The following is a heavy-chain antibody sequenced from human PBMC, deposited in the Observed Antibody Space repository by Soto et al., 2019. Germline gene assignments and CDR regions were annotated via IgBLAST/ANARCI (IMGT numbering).Heavy chain of an antibody. CDR1: GGSVSSRYYY. Sequence: SETLSLTCTVSGGSVSSRYYYWNWVRQPPGKGLEWIGYIYNSGITNYNPSLKSRVTISVDTSKNLFSLRLTSVTAADAAVYFCAGADSGNYYHGFQMWGQGRMVTVSS. V-gene: IGHV4-61*01. D-gene: IGHD1-26*01. CDR3: AGADSGNYYHGFQM. J-gene: IGHJ3*02. CDR2: IYNSGIT.